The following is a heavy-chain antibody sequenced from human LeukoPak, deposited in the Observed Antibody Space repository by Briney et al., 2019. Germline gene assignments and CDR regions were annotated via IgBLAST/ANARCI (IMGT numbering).Heavy chain of an antibody. D-gene: IGHD3-10*01. CDR1: GFTFSSYA. CDR3: ARDRYYGSGSYYRAFDY. J-gene: IGHJ4*02. Sequence: GGSLRLSCAASGFTFSSYAMHWVRQAPGKGLEYVSAISSNGGSTYYANSVKGRFTISRDNSKNTLYLQMGSLRAEDMAVYYCARDRYYGSGSYYRAFDYWGLGTLVTVSS. CDR2: ISSNGGST. V-gene: IGHV3-64*01.